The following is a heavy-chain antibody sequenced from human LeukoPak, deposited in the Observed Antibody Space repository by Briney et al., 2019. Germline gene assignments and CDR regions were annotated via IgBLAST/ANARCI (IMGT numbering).Heavy chain of an antibody. CDR3: ARGHYYDSSGYYPPDY. CDR1: GYTFTGYY. J-gene: IGHJ4*02. Sequence: ASVKVSCKASGYTFTGYYMHWVRQAPGQGLEWMGWINPNSGGTNYAQKFQGRVTMTRDTSISTAYMELSRLRSDDTAMYYCARGHYYDSSGYYPPDYWGQGTLVTVSS. D-gene: IGHD3-22*01. V-gene: IGHV1-2*02. CDR2: INPNSGGT.